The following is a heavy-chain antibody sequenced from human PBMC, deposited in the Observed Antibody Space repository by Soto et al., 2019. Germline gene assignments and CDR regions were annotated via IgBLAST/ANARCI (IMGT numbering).Heavy chain of an antibody. CDR1: GFTFSSYA. Sequence: PGGSLRLSCAASGFTFSSYAMSWVRQAPGKGLEWVSAISGSGGSTYYADSVKGRFTISRDNSKNTLYLQMNSLRAEDTAVYYCAKAAAYYYDSSGYYYGNYFDYWGQGTLVTVSS. V-gene: IGHV3-23*01. CDR3: AKAAAYYYDSSGYYYGNYFDY. J-gene: IGHJ4*02. D-gene: IGHD3-22*01. CDR2: ISGSGGST.